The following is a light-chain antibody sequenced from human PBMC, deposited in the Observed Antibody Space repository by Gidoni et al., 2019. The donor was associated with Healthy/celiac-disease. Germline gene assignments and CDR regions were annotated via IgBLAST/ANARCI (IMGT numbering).Light chain of an antibody. CDR2: GAP. J-gene: IGKJ2*01. Sequence: EIVMTQSPATLSVSPGERATLSCTASQSVSSNSAWYQQKPGQAPRLLIYGAPTRATGIPARFSGSGSGTEFTLTISSLQSEDFAVYYCQQYNNWPPYTFGQGTKLEIK. CDR1: QSVSSN. V-gene: IGKV3-15*01. CDR3: QQYNNWPPYT.